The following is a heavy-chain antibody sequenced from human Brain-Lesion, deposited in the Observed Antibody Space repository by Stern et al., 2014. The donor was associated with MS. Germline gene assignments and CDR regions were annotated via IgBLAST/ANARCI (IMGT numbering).Heavy chain of an antibody. J-gene: IGHJ5*02. D-gene: IGHD2-15*01. CDR3: AGEEDIRYCSGGSCTGNWFDP. CDR2: IYYSGNT. V-gene: IGHV4-39*01. Sequence: VQLVESGPGLVKPSETLSLTCTVAGGSVSSTSYAWAWIRQPPGKGLEWIGTIYYSGNTYYSPSLKSRLTISLATSKNQFFLQLRSVTAADTAVYYCAGEEDIRYCSGGSCTGNWFDPWGQGTLVTVSS. CDR1: GGSVSSTSYA.